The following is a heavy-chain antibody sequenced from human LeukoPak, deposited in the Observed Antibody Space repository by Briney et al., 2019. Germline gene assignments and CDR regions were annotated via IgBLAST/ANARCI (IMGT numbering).Heavy chain of an antibody. J-gene: IGHJ6*02. V-gene: IGHV3-43*02. CDR1: GFTFDDYA. D-gene: IGHD5-24*01. Sequence: GGSLRLSCAASGFTFDDYAMHWVRQAPGKGLEWVSLISGDGGSTYYADSVEGRFTISRDNSKNSLYLQMNSLRTEDTALYYCAKDIGDGYNGYYYYGMDVRGQGTTVTVSS. CDR3: AKDIGDGYNGYYYYGMDV. CDR2: ISGDGGST.